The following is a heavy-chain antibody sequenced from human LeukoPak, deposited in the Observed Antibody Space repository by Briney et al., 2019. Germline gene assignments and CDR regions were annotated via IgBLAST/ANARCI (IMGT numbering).Heavy chain of an antibody. D-gene: IGHD6-6*01. CDR2: FDPEDGET. CDR1: GYTLTELS. CDR3: ARYEYLEQEYSRSSGGY. V-gene: IGHV1-24*01. Sequence: ASVKVSCKVSGYTLTELSMHWVRQAPGKGLEWMGGFDPEDGETIYAQKFQGRVTMTEDTSTDTAYMELSSLRSEDTAVYYCARYEYLEQEYSRSSGGYWGQGTLVTVSS. J-gene: IGHJ4*02.